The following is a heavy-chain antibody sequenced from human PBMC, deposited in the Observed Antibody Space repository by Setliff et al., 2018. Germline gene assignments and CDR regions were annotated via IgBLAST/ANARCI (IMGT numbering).Heavy chain of an antibody. J-gene: IGHJ5*02. CDR1: GDIFANSW. CDR3: ARLTAEPSWRWFDP. V-gene: IGHV5-51*01. CDR2: IYPGDSDT. D-gene: IGHD3-3*01. Sequence: PGESLKISCTGSGDIFANSWIGWVRQMPGKGLEYIGIIYPGDSDTRYSPSFHGQVTISVDKSTNTAYLQWGSLKASDTATYYCARLTAEPSWRWFDPWGQGTLVTVSS.